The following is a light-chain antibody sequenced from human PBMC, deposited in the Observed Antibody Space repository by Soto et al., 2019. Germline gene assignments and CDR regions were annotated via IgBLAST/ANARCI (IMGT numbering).Light chain of an antibody. Sequence: EIVLTQSPATLSLSPGERATLSCRASQSVSSYLAWYQQKPGQAPRLLIYDASNRATGIPARFSGSGSGTDFTFTISILEPEDFAVYYCQQRSNWPPALTFGGGTKVEIK. V-gene: IGKV3-11*01. CDR2: DAS. CDR1: QSVSSY. CDR3: QQRSNWPPALT. J-gene: IGKJ4*01.